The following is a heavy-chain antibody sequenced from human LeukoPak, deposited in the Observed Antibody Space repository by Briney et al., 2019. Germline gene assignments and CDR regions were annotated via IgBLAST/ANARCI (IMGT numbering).Heavy chain of an antibody. CDR3: AKSVVVITFRFDD. Sequence: GGSLRLSCAGSGFTFSSHWIGWVRQAPGKGLEWVAHINQDGSQKYYVDSVEGRFAISRDNAKNSLYLQMNSLRAEDTAIYYCAKSVVVITFRFDDWGQGALVTVSS. CDR1: GFTFSSHW. CDR2: INQDGSQK. V-gene: IGHV3-7*01. J-gene: IGHJ4*02. D-gene: IGHD2-15*01.